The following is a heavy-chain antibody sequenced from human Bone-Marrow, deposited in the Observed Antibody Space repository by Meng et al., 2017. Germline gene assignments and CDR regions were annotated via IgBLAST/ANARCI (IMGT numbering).Heavy chain of an antibody. CDR1: GYTLSSDG. Sequence: QGKLVASGGEVERPGGAVKVSGEAFGYTLSSDGFSWVRQAPGQGLEWLGWINTYNGKTDYAQKFQGRITMTTDTFTSTAYMELRSLRSDDTAVYYCATRGNPYLNCWGQGTLVTVSS. V-gene: IGHV1-18*01. CDR2: INTYNGKT. CDR3: ATRGNPYLNC. J-gene: IGHJ4*02.